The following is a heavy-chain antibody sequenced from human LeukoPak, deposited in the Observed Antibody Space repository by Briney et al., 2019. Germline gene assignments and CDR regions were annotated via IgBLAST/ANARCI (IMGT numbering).Heavy chain of an antibody. D-gene: IGHD2-2*02. J-gene: IGHJ4*02. V-gene: IGHV3-9*01. CDR1: GFTFDDYA. CDR3: AKGGIEVPAAISC. Sequence: PGGSLRLSCAASGFTFDDYAMHWVRQAPGKGLEWVSGISWNSGSIGYADSVKGRFTISRDNAKNSLYLQMNSLRAEDTALYYCAKGGIEVPAAISCWGQGTLVTVSS. CDR2: ISWNSGSI.